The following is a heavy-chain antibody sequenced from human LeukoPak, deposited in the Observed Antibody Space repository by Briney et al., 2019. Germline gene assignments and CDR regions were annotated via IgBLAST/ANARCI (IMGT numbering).Heavy chain of an antibody. Sequence: SVKVSCKASGYTFTGYYMHWVRQAPGQGLEWMGGIIPIFGTANYAQKFQGRVTITADESTSTAYMELSSLRSEDTAVYYCARSYDILTGRYYYYGMDVWGQGTTVTVSS. CDR3: ARSYDILTGRYYYYGMDV. CDR2: IIPIFGTA. D-gene: IGHD3-9*01. CDR1: GYTFTGYY. V-gene: IGHV1-69*13. J-gene: IGHJ6*02.